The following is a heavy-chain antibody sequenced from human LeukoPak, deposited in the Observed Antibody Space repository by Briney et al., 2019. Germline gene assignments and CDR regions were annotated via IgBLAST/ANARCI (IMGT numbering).Heavy chain of an antibody. D-gene: IGHD3-22*01. CDR1: GFTFSSYW. V-gene: IGHV3-74*01. J-gene: IGHJ3*02. CDR2: INSDGSST. Sequence: PGGSLRLSCAASGFTFSSYWMHWVRQAPGKRLVWVSRINSDGSSTSYADPVKGRFTISRDNAKNTLYLQMNSLRAEDTAVYYCASRGVRRDYYDSSGYIGDAFDIWGQGTMVTVSS. CDR3: ASRGVRRDYYDSSGYIGDAFDI.